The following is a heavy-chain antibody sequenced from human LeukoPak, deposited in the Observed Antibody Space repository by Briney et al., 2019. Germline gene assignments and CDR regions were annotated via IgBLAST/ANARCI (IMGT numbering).Heavy chain of an antibody. V-gene: IGHV3-30*02. Sequence: GGSLRLSCAASGFTFSSYGMHWVRQAPGKGLEWVAFIRYDGSNKYYADSVKGRFTISRDNSKNTLYLQMNSLRAEDTAVYYCAKGIVATINWYFDLWGRGTLVTVSS. CDR1: GFTFSSYG. CDR3: AKGIVATINWYFDL. CDR2: IRYDGSNK. D-gene: IGHD5-12*01. J-gene: IGHJ2*01.